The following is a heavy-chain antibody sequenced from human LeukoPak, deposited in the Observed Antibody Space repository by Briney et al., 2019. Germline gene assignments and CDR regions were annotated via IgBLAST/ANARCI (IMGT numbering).Heavy chain of an antibody. V-gene: IGHV4-34*01. Sequence: SETLSLTCAVYGGSFSGYYWSWIRQPPGKGLEWIGEINHSGSTNYNPSLKSRVTISVDTSKNQFSLKLSSVTAADTAVYYCARESAYYSSPDYWGQGTLVTVSS. CDR3: ARESAYYSSPDY. D-gene: IGHD6-13*01. CDR1: GGSFSGYY. J-gene: IGHJ4*02. CDR2: INHSGST.